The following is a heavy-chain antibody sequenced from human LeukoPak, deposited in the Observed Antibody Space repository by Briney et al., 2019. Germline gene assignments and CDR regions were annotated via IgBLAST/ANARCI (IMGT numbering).Heavy chain of an antibody. J-gene: IGHJ3*01. CDR2: ISYHGSNK. V-gene: IGHV3-30-3*01. CDR1: RFTFSTHG. Sequence: QSGGSLRLSCAASRFTFSTHGMHWVRQAPGKGLEWVADISYHGSNKHYADSVKGRFTISRDNSKNSLYLQMHSLRPEDTAVYYCARAYSGSFYEAFDFWGQGTMVTVSS. D-gene: IGHD1-26*01. CDR3: ARAYSGSFYEAFDF.